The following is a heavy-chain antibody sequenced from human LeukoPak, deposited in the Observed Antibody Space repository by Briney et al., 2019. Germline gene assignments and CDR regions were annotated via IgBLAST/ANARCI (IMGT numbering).Heavy chain of an antibody. CDR3: ARDSRYKQWLAHFDY. D-gene: IGHD6-19*01. J-gene: IGHJ4*02. Sequence: GASVKVSCKASGHTCIGYYMHWVRQAPGRGLEWMGWISAYNGNTNYAQKLQGRVAMTTDTSTSTAYMELRSLRSDDTAVYYCARDSRYKQWLAHFDYWGQGTLVTVSS. V-gene: IGHV1-18*01. CDR1: GHTCIGYY. CDR2: ISAYNGNT.